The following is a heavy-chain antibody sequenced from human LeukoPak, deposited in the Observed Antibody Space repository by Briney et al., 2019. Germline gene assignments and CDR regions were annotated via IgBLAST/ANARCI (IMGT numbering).Heavy chain of an antibody. J-gene: IGHJ6*03. CDR2: ISRTGHST. Sequence: PGGSLRLSCEASGFSLTDYYVTWIRQAQGKGLEWVSYISRTGHSTYYGDSVAGRFTISRDTAKNSLFLQMTSLRAEDTAVYYCARAGDSGDFPLGYFYYMDVWGKGTTVTVSS. CDR3: ARAGDSGDFPLGYFYYMDV. CDR1: GFSLTDYY. D-gene: IGHD4-17*01. V-gene: IGHV3-11*01.